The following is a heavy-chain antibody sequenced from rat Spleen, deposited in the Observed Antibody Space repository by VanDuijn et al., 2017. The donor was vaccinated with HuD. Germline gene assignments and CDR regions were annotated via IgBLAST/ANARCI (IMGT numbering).Heavy chain of an antibody. CDR1: GFTFSDYY. CDR3: ARQGFGVPYFDY. V-gene: IGHV5S13*01. Sequence: EVQLVESGGGLVQPGRSLKLSCAASGFTFSDYYMAWVRQAPKKGLEWVASISTGGGNTYYRDSVKGRFTISRDNAKNTQYVQMASLRSEDTATYYCARQGFGVPYFDYWGQGVMVTVSS. CDR2: ISTGGGNT. J-gene: IGHJ2*01. D-gene: IGHD4-3*01.